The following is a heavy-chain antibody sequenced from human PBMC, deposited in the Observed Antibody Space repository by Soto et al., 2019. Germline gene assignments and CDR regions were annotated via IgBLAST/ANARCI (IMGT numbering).Heavy chain of an antibody. J-gene: IGHJ6*03. CDR3: ARISVASRYMDV. CDR1: GGSISSSSYY. Sequence: QLQLEESGPGLVKPSETLSLTCTVSGGSISSSSYYWGWIRQSPGKGREWIGSFYYSGSTYYSPSLRSRVTISGDTSRKQISLRLSSVTAADTAVYYCARISVASRYMDVWGKGTTVTVSS. V-gene: IGHV4-39*01. CDR2: FYYSGST. D-gene: IGHD5-12*01.